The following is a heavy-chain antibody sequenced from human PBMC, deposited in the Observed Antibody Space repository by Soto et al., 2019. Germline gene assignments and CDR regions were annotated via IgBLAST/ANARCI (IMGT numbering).Heavy chain of an antibody. CDR2: IIPMFDIA. CDR3: PRGSWSAAVFDI. Sequence: QVQLVQSGVEVKKPGSSVKVSCKAAGGSFSIYTVFWVRQAPGQGLEWMGRIIPMFDIANYAQNFQGRVTCNADKFTDTFYMARLKMRSDDTAVYYCPRGSWSAAVFDIWGQGTLFTVSS. V-gene: IGHV1-69*02. D-gene: IGHD6-13*01. CDR1: GGSFSIYT. J-gene: IGHJ3*02.